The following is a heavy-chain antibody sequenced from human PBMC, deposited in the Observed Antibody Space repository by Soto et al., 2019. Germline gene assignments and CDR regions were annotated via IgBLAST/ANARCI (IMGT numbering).Heavy chain of an antibody. CDR2: MYSSGAT. CDR3: ARDHSSGWVNWFDP. D-gene: IGHD3-22*01. J-gene: IGHJ5*02. Sequence: SETLSLTCTVSGGSISSYDWSWIRQAPGKKLEWIGYMYSSGATNYNPSLKSRVTMSRDTSKNQFSLKLSSMTTADTAVYYCARDHSSGWVNWFDPWGQGTLVTSP. V-gene: IGHV4-59*01. CDR1: GGSISSYD.